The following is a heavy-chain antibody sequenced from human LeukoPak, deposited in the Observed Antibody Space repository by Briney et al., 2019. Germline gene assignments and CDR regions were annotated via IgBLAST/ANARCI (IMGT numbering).Heavy chain of an antibody. J-gene: IGHJ4*02. CDR3: GKALRTGMFRGVIDY. CDR1: GFTFSSHG. D-gene: IGHD3-10*01. CDR2: ISGSGGNT. V-gene: IGHV3-23*01. Sequence: GGSLRLSCAASGFTFSSHGMNWVRQAPGKGLEWVSGISGSGGNTYYADSVKGRFTISRDNSKNTLYLQMNSLRAEDTALYYCGKALRTGMFRGVIDYWGQGTPVTVSS.